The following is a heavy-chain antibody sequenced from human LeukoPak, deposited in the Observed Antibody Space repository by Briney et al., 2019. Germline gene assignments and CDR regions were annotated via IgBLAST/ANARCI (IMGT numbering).Heavy chain of an antibody. V-gene: IGHV3-23*01. Sequence: GVSLTLSCAASSFTFYGHTMSWLRQAPGQGRVGVSDVSAGGFSTYDADSGQGRFAISRDNSKDMVYLQMNSLRVEDLSVYYCAGDAAIRVTFFDYWGRGILVTVSS. CDR2: VSAGGFST. J-gene: IGHJ4*02. CDR3: AGDAAIRVTFFDY. D-gene: IGHD5-18*01. CDR1: SFTFYGHT.